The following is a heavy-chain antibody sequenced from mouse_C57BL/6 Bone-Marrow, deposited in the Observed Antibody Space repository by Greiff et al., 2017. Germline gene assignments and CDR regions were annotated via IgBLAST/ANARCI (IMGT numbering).Heavy chain of an antibody. Sequence: QVQLQQSGAELVKPGASVKLSCKASGYTFTSYWMHWVKQRPGQGLEWIGMIHPNSGSTNYNEKFKSKATLTVDKSSSTAYMQLSSLTSEDSAVYYGARGGYGNYGFAYWGQGTLVTVSA. CDR1: GYTFTSYW. D-gene: IGHD2-10*02. CDR3: ARGGYGNYGFAY. CDR2: IHPNSGST. V-gene: IGHV1-64*01. J-gene: IGHJ3*01.